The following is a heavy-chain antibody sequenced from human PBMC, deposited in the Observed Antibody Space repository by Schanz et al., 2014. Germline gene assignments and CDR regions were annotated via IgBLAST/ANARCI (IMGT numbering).Heavy chain of an antibody. J-gene: IGHJ6*02. Sequence: QLVGSGGGLIQPGGSLRLSCAASGFAFSVYGMHWVRQAPGKGPEWVAAMSYDGSIKYYGDSVEGRFTISRDNSENTLYLQMNSLRTEDTAVYYCARDSGPYYDKSMDVWGQGTTVDVSS. CDR3: ARDSGPYYDKSMDV. CDR1: GFAFSVYG. CDR2: MSYDGSIK. D-gene: IGHD3-9*01. V-gene: IGHV3-30*03.